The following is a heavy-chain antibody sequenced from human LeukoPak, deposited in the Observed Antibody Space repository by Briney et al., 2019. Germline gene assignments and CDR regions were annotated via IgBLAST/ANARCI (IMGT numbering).Heavy chain of an antibody. J-gene: IGHJ4*02. Sequence: GGSLRLSCAASGFTFSPYNMNWVRQAPGKGLEWVSAIISRSSYIYYADSVKGRFTISRDNAKNSLYLQMNSLRAEDTAVYYCARGGGYCGGDCYGIDYWGQGTLVTVSS. D-gene: IGHD2-21*01. CDR3: ARGGGYCGGDCYGIDY. V-gene: IGHV3-21*01. CDR1: GFTFSPYN. CDR2: IISRSSYI.